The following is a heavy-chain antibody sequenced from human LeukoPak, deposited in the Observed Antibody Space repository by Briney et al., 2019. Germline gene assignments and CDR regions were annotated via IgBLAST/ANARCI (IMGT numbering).Heavy chain of an antibody. CDR1: DFTFSSYG. V-gene: IGHV3-30*02. Sequence: PGGSLRLSCAASDFTFSSYGMHWVRQAPGKGLEWLAFIRYDGSNKYYADSVKGRFTISRDNSKNTLYLQMNSLRAEDTAVYYCAKEGGCSGGSCYSWGMEPYWYFDLWGRGTLVTVSS. CDR2: IRYDGSNK. J-gene: IGHJ2*01. CDR3: AKEGGCSGGSCYSWGMEPYWYFDL. D-gene: IGHD2-15*01.